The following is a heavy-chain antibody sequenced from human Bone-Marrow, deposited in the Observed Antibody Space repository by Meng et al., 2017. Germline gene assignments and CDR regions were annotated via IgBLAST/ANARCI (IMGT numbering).Heavy chain of an antibody. V-gene: IGHV4-59*12. CDR3: ARMFGGWAGFAFDI. D-gene: IGHD3-10*02. J-gene: IGHJ3*02. CDR1: GGSISSYY. CDR2: IYYSGST. Sequence: SETLSLTCTVSGGSISSYYWSWIRQPPGKGLEGIGYIYYSGSTNYNPSLKRRVTISVDTSKNQFSLKLSSVTAANTAVYYGARMFGGWAGFAFDIWGQGTMVTVSS.